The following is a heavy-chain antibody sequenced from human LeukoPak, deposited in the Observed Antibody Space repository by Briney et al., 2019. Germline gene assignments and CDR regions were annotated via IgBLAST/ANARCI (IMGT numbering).Heavy chain of an antibody. CDR2: IIPIFGTA. D-gene: IGHD6-19*01. CDR3: ASGVTVAGTIY. CDR1: GGTFSSYA. Sequence: ASVKVSCKASGGTFSSYAISWVRQAPGQGLEWMGGIIPIFGTANYAQKFQGRVTITADKSTSTAYMELSSLRSEDTAVYYRASGVTVAGTIYWGQGTLVTVSS. J-gene: IGHJ4*02. V-gene: IGHV1-69*06.